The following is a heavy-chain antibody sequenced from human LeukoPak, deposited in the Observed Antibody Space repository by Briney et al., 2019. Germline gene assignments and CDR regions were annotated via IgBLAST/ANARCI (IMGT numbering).Heavy chain of an antibody. CDR3: ARGPRYSSSWTYYYYYGMDV. Sequence: PSETLSLTCTVSGGSISSSSYYWSWIRQPPGKGLEWIGEINHSGSTNYNPSLKSRVTISVDTSKNQFSLKLSSVTAADTAVYYCARGPRYSSSWTYYYYYGMDVWGQGTTVTVSS. CDR1: GGSISSSSYY. V-gene: IGHV4-39*07. D-gene: IGHD6-13*01. CDR2: INHSGST. J-gene: IGHJ6*02.